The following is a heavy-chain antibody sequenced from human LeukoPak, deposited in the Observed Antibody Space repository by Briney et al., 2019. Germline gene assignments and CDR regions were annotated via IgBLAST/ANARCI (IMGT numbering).Heavy chain of an antibody. CDR3: VRPLVVGATNYDF. CDR1: FSVSSNY. CDR2: LYSSDNT. J-gene: IGHJ4*02. Sequence: GGSLRLSCTATFSVSSNYMMWVRQAPGKGLEWVTVLYSSDNTYYADSVKGRFTVSRDTSKNTVYLQMNALRAEDTAVYYCVRPLVVGATNYDFWGQGTLVTVSS. D-gene: IGHD1-26*01. V-gene: IGHV3-53*01.